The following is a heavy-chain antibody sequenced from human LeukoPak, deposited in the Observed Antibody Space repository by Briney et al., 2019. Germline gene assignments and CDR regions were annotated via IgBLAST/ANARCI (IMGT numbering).Heavy chain of an antibody. CDR1: GRSFSGYY. V-gene: IGHV4-34*01. CDR3: ARVTGFGELLPYYYGMDV. J-gene: IGHJ6*04. D-gene: IGHD3-10*01. Sequence: SETLSLTCAVHGRSFSGYYWSWIRQPPGKGLEWIGEINHSGSTNYNPSLKSRVTISVDTSKNQFSLKLSSVTAADTAVYYCARVTGFGELLPYYYGMDVWGKGTTVTVSS. CDR2: INHSGST.